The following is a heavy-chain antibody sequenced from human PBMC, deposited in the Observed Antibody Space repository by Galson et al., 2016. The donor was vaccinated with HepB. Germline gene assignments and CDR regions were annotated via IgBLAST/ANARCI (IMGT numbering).Heavy chain of an antibody. V-gene: IGHV4-30-4*01. CDR2: IYYSGSV. Sequence: TWIRQPPGKGLEWIGYIYYSGSVFYNPSLKSRLTISVDRSKKQFSLKLTSVTAADTAMYYCARDSGGIGWYLGWGQGTLVTVSS. CDR3: ARDSGGIGWYLG. J-gene: IGHJ4*02. D-gene: IGHD6-19*01.